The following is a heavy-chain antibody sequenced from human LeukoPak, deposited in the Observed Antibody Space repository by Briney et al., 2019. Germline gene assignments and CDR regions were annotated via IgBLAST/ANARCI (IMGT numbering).Heavy chain of an antibody. D-gene: IGHD6-13*01. J-gene: IGHJ4*02. V-gene: IGHV1-46*01. CDR1: GYTFTSYY. Sequence: GASVKVSCKASGYTFTSYYMHWVRQAPGQGLEWMGIINPSGGSTSYAQKFQGRVTMTRDTSTITVYMELSRLRSDDTAVYYCARGTYSTSPDDYWGQGTLVSVSS. CDR2: INPSGGST. CDR3: ARGTYSTSPDDY.